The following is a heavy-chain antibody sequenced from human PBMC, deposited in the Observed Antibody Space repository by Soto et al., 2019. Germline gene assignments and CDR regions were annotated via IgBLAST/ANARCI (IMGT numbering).Heavy chain of an antibody. J-gene: IGHJ4*02. CDR1: VFTFSNAW. CDR3: TTRPSYGDYHPIDY. D-gene: IGHD4-17*01. V-gene: IGHV3-15*07. CDR2: IKSKTDGGTT. Sequence: PGGSLRLSCAASVFTFSNAWMNWVRQAPGKGLEWVGRIKSKTDGGTTDYAAPVKGRFTISRDDSKNTLYLQMNSLKTEDTAVYYCTTRPSYGDYHPIDYWGQGTLVTVSS.